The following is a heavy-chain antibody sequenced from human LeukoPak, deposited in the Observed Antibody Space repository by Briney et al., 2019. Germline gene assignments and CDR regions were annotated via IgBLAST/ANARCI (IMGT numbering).Heavy chain of an antibody. CDR2: IYHSGST. D-gene: IGHD3-3*01. CDR1: GGSFSGYY. V-gene: IGHV4-34*01. Sequence: SETLSLTCAVYGGSFSGYYWSWIRQPPGKGLEWIGEIYHSGSTNYNQSLKSRVTLSIDTSNNHFSLTLGSVPAADRGVYCCARLGVVIAAYHYYYMDVGGKETRDSV. CDR3: ARLGVVIAAYHYYYMDV. J-gene: IGHJ6*03.